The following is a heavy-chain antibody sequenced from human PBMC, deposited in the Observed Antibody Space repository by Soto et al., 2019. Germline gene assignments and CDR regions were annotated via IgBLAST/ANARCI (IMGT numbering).Heavy chain of an antibody. Sequence: QVQLVQSGAEVKKPGSSVKVSCTASGGTFSSYTISWVRQAPGQGLEWMGRIIPILGIANYAQKFQGRVTITADKSTSTAYMELSSLRSEDTAVYYCARNSGYDRYAFDIWGQGTMVTVSS. V-gene: IGHV1-69*02. D-gene: IGHD5-12*01. CDR1: GGTFSSYT. J-gene: IGHJ3*02. CDR3: ARNSGYDRYAFDI. CDR2: IIPILGIA.